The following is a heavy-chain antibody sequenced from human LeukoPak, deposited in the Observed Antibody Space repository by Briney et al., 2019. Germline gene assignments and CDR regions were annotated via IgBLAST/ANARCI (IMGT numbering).Heavy chain of an antibody. J-gene: IGHJ6*02. CDR3: AREGVPAAYYYYGMDV. CDR1: GYTLTSYG. Sequence: ASVKVSCKASGYTLTSYGISWVRQAPGQGLEWMGWISAYNGNTNYAQKLQGRVTMTTDTSTSTAYMELRSLRSDDTAVYYCAREGVPAAYYYYGMDVWGQGTTVTVSS. CDR2: ISAYNGNT. V-gene: IGHV1-18*01. D-gene: IGHD2-2*01.